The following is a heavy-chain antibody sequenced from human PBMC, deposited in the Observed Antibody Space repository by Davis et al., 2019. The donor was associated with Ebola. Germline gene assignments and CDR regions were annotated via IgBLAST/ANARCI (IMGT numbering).Heavy chain of an antibody. J-gene: IGHJ4*02. Sequence: ASVKVSCKASGYTFTAYYMHWVRQAPGQGLEWMGWINPNSGGTNYAQKFQGRVTMTRDTSISTAYMEVSRLTSDDTAVYYCAIMDHTGSYYGVYFDYWGQGTLVTVSS. D-gene: IGHD1-26*01. CDR1: GYTFTAYY. CDR2: INPNSGGT. V-gene: IGHV1-2*02. CDR3: AIMDHTGSYYGVYFDY.